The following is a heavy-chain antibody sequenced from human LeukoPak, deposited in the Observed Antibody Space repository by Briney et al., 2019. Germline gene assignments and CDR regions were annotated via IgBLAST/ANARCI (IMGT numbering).Heavy chain of an antibody. D-gene: IGHD3-22*01. V-gene: IGHV1-2*02. J-gene: IGHJ3*01. CDR3: ASERIPYYYDSSGHDAFEV. CDR2: MNPKSGAT. Sequence: ASVKVSCKASGYTFTSYDINWVRQATGQGLEWMGWMNPKSGATDYARKFQGRVTMTRDTSISTAYMELSRLRSDDTAVYYCASERIPYYYDSSGHDAFEVWGQGTMVTVSS. CDR1: GYTFTSYD.